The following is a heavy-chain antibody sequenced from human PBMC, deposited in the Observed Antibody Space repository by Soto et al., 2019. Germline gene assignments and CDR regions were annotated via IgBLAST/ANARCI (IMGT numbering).Heavy chain of an antibody. V-gene: IGHV3-33*01. Sequence: QVQLVESGGGVVQPGRSLRLSCAASGFTFSNYGMHWVRQAPGKGLEWVAVIWYDGSNKYYADSVKGRFTISRDNSKNTLDLQMNSLRAEDTAVYYCARDGSRDIVVVVAAKTLDYWGQGTLVTVSS. D-gene: IGHD2-15*01. CDR2: IWYDGSNK. CDR3: ARDGSRDIVVVVAAKTLDY. J-gene: IGHJ4*02. CDR1: GFTFSNYG.